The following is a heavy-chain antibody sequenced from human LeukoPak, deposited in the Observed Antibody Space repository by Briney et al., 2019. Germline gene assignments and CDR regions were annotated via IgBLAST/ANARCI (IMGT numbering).Heavy chain of an antibody. D-gene: IGHD3-3*01. CDR2: LRGDGET. CDR3: AKASWVSSADAVL. J-gene: IGHJ4*02. V-gene: IGHV3-23*01. Sequence: PGGSLSLSCAASGFTFSSYAMSWVRQAPARGLEWVSSLRGDGETFYGDSVKGRFTLSRDESRNTVYLQMNNLRVEDTAVYFCAKASWVSSADAVLWGQGTVVTVSS. CDR1: GFTFSSYA.